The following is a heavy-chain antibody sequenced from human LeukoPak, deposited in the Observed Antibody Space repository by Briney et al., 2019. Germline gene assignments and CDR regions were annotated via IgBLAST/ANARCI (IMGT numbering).Heavy chain of an antibody. J-gene: IGHJ6*02. CDR3: AAGGYSGSYYGDYYGMDV. D-gene: IGHD1-26*01. CDR2: IVVGSGNT. Sequence: SVKVSCKASGFTFTSSAMQWVRQARGQRLEWIGWIVVGSGNTNYAQKFQERVTITRDMSTSTAYMELSSLRSEDTAVYYCAAGGYSGSYYGDYYGMDVWGQGTTVTVSS. CDR1: GFTFTSSA. V-gene: IGHV1-58*02.